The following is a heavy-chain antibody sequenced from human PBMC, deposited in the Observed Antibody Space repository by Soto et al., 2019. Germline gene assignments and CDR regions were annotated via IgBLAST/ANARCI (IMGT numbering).Heavy chain of an antibody. CDR2: ISAYNGNT. Sequence: ASVKVSCKASGYTFTSYGISWVRQAPGQGLEWMGWISAYNGNTNYAQKLQGRVTMTKETSTSKAYMELRSLRSDGTAVYYCARSTLNKWLEWFDPWGQGTLVTVSS. V-gene: IGHV1-18*01. D-gene: IGHD6-19*01. CDR1: GYTFTSYG. CDR3: ARSTLNKWLEWFDP. J-gene: IGHJ5*02.